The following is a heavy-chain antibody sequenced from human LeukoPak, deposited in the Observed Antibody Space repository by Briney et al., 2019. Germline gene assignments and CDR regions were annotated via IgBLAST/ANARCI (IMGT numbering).Heavy chain of an antibody. CDR3: ARALRTPPYYFDY. J-gene: IGHJ4*02. CDR2: IYSGVSA. CDR1: GFTVSSNY. V-gene: IGHV3-53*01. Sequence: GGSLRLSCAASGFTVSSNYMSWVRQAPGQGLEWVSVIYSGVSAYYADSVKGRFTISRDNSKSTLYLQMSSLRAEDTAVYYCARALRTPPYYFDYWGQGTLVTVSS. D-gene: IGHD2-15*01.